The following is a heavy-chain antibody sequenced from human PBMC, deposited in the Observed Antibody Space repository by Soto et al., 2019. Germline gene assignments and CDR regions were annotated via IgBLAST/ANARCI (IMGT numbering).Heavy chain of an antibody. CDR3: ARAGGRHSGGIDY. CDR1: GGTFSSYS. J-gene: IGHJ4*02. CDR2: IIPIFGTA. V-gene: IGHV1-69*01. Sequence: QVQLVQSGAEVKKPGSSVKVSCKASGGTFSSYSINWVRQAPGQGLEWMGEIIPIFGTANYAQKFQGRVTITADESTSTAYMDLRSLGSADTAVYYCARAGGRHSGGIDYWGPGTLVTGSS. D-gene: IGHD1-26*01.